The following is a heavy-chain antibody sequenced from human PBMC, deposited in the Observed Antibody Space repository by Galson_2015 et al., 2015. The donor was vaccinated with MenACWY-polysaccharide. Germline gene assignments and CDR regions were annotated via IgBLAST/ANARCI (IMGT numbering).Heavy chain of an antibody. CDR3: VRSAFFDY. CDR1: GFSFSTYT. Sequence: SLRLSCAASGFSFSTYTMNWVRQAPGKGLEWVSHISSSSNIIYYADSVKGRLTISRDNVENSLYLQMNSLRAEDTALYYCVRSAFFDYWGQGNLVTVSS. CDR2: ISSSSNII. J-gene: IGHJ4*02. V-gene: IGHV3-48*01.